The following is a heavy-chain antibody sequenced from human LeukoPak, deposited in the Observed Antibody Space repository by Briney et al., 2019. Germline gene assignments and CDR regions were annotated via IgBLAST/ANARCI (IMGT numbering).Heavy chain of an antibody. D-gene: IGHD3-22*01. J-gene: IGHJ3*02. V-gene: IGHV3-23*01. CDR2: ISGSGGST. CDR1: GFIFSSYA. CDR3: AKDRVVVITNAFDI. Sequence: GGSLRLSCAASGFIFSSYAMSWVRQAPGKGLEWVSVISGSGGSTYYADSVKGRFTISRDNSKNTLYLQMNSLRAEDTAVYYCAKDRVVVITNAFDIWGQGTMVTVSS.